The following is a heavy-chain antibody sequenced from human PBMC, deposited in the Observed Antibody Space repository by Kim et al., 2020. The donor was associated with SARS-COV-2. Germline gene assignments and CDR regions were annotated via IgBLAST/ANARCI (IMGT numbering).Heavy chain of an antibody. Sequence: SETLSLTCTVSGGSISSSSYYWGWIRQPPGKGLEWIGSIYYSGSTYYNPSLKSRVTISVDTSKNQFSLKLSSVTAADTAVYYCARRPGPYYDSSGIGRDYWGQGTLVTVSS. CDR1: GGSISSSSYY. CDR2: IYYSGST. D-gene: IGHD3-22*01. J-gene: IGHJ4*02. V-gene: IGHV4-39*01. CDR3: ARRPGPYYDSSGIGRDY.